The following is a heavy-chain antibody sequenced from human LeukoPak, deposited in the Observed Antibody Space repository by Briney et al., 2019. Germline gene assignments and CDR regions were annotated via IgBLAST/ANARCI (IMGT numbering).Heavy chain of an antibody. V-gene: IGHV4-34*01. CDR1: GGSFSGYY. CDR3: ARVELPTTYYYASSGYYSKTNWFDP. J-gene: IGHJ5*02. Sequence: SETLSLTCAVYGGSFSGYYWSWIRQPPGKGLEWIGEINHSGSTNYNPSLKSRVTISVDTSKNQFSLKLSSVTAADTAVYYCARVELPTTYYYASSGYYSKTNWFDPWGQGTLVTVSS. D-gene: IGHD3-22*01. CDR2: INHSGST.